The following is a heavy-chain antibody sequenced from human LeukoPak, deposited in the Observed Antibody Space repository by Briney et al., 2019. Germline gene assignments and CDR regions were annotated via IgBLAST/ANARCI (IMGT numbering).Heavy chain of an antibody. CDR2: IYHSGST. D-gene: IGHD6-13*01. Sequence: SETLSLTCAVSGGSISSSNWWSWVRQPPGKGLEWIGEIYHSGSTNHNPSLKSRVTISVDKSKNQFSLKLSSVTAADTAVYYCARVLQQQLVRNYYYGMDVWGQGTTVTVSS. J-gene: IGHJ6*02. CDR3: ARVLQQQLVRNYYYGMDV. V-gene: IGHV4-4*02. CDR1: GGSISSSNW.